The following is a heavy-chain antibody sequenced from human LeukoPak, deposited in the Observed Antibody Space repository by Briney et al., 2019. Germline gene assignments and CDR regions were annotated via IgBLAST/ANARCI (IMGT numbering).Heavy chain of an antibody. CDR2: INPNNDGT. V-gene: IGHV1-2*02. CDR1: GYTFTGNN. CDR3: ARGYCSGGSCSQNWFDP. J-gene: IGHJ5*02. D-gene: IGHD2-15*01. Sequence: ASVNLSFNSSGYTFTGNNMYWGRQAPGQGLEWMGWINPNNDGTNYAQKFRGTATMTRDTSISSAYMELSRLRSDDTAVYYCARGYCSGGSCSQNWFDPWGQGTLVTVSS.